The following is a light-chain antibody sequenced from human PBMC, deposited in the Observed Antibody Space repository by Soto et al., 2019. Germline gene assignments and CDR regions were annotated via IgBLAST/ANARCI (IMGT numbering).Light chain of an antibody. V-gene: IGLV3-21*04. CDR3: HVWDSDSDHPL. Sequence: SYELTQAPSVSVAPGKTARITCGGNDIGRKSVHWYQQKAGQAPVLVIFNEVDRPSGIPERFSGSNSGNTATLTITRVDAGDEADDYCHVWDSDSDHPLFGEGTKLTVL. CDR2: NEV. CDR1: DIGRKS. J-gene: IGLJ2*01.